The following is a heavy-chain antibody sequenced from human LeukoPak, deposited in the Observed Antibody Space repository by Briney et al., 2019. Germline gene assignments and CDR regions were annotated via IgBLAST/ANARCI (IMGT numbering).Heavy chain of an antibody. V-gene: IGHV4-39*07. J-gene: IGHJ4*02. D-gene: IGHD6-19*01. Sequence: PSETLSLTCTVSGGSISSSSYYWGWIRQPPGKGLEWIGSIYYSGSTYYNPSLKSRVTISVDTSKNQFSLKLSSVTAADTAVYYCARTDRRLVQDKFDYWGQGTLVTVSS. CDR2: IYYSGST. CDR3: ARTDRRLVQDKFDY. CDR1: GGSISSSSYY.